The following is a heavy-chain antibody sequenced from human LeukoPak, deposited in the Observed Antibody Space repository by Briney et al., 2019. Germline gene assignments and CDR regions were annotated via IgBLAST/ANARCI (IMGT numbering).Heavy chain of an antibody. CDR3: ASSGYYYLMYY. D-gene: IGHD3-22*01. CDR2: IYYSGST. V-gene: IGHV4-39*01. J-gene: IGHJ4*02. Sequence: PSETLSLTCTVSGGSISSSSYNWGWLRQPPGKGLEWIGSIYYSGSTYHNPSLKIRVTISVDTSKNQFSLKLSSVTAAYTAVYYCASSGYYYLMYYWGQGTLVTVSS. CDR1: GGSISSSSYN.